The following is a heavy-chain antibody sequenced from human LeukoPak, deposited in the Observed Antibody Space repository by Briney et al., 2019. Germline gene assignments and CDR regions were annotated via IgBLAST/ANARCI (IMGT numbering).Heavy chain of an antibody. J-gene: IGHJ5*02. CDR3: ARXXXWRLDL. CDR1: GDSVSMNSXC. CDR2: TQYRSKWNK. V-gene: IGHV6-1*01. D-gene: IGHD3-3*01. Sequence: TCAXSGDSVSMNSXCWKWVRXXREXGXEWLGRTQYRSKWNKYNAGGGKGRITIKEKTKKNQFTLQLDSVTPEDTAVYYCARXXXWRLDLWGQXTXXXXSS.